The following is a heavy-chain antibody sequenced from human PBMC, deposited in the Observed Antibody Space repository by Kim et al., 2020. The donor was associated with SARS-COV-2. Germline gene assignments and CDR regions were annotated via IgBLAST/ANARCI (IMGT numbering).Heavy chain of an antibody. D-gene: IGHD3-10*01. J-gene: IGHJ5*02. V-gene: IGHV7-4-1*02. CDR1: GYTFTSYA. Sequence: ASVKVSCKASGYTFTSYAMNWVRQAPGQGLEWMGWINTNTGNPTYAQGFTGRFVFSLDTSVSTAYLQISSLKAEDTAVYYCARGVLLWFGELWSWFDPWGQGTLVTVSS. CDR3: ARGVLLWFGELWSWFDP. CDR2: INTNTGNP.